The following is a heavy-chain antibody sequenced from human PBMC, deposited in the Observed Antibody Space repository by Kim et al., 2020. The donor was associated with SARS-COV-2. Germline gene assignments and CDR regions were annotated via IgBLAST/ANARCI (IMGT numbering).Heavy chain of an antibody. CDR1: GFTFDDYG. Sequence: GGSLRLSCTVSGFTFDDYGMSWVRQAPGKGLEWVSGTNWNGDRTAYADSVRGRLTISRDNAKNSLYLEMNSLRAEDTALYYCARGSDYVCGTSRPNEDY. CDR3: ARGSDYVCGTSRPNEDY. J-gene: IGHJ4*01. CDR2: TNWNGDRT. D-gene: IGHD3-16*02. V-gene: IGHV3-20*04.